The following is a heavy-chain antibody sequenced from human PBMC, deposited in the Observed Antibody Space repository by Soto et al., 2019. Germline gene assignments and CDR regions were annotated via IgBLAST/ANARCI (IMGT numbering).Heavy chain of an antibody. D-gene: IGHD3-3*01. CDR1: GFTFSTFR. CDR3: ARGTDDLWSGYPRLLDY. V-gene: IGHV3-7*01. J-gene: IGHJ4*02. CDR2: IKQDGSDK. Sequence: GGSLRLSCAASGFTFSTFRMSWVRQAPGKGLEWVANIKQDGSDKDYLDSVKGRFTISRDNAKKSLYLQMNSLRAEDTAVYYCARGTDDLWSGYPRLLDYWGQGTLVTVSS.